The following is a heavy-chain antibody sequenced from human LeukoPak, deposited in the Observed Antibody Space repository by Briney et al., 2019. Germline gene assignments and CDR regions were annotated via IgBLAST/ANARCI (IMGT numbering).Heavy chain of an antibody. CDR2: ISSSSSTI. J-gene: IGHJ6*03. CDR1: GFTFSSYS. CDR3: ARDPYSYVEYYYYYYYMDV. Sequence: GGSLRLSCAASGFTFSSYSMNWVRQAPGKGLEWVSYISSSSSTIYYADSVKGRFTISRDNAKNSPYLQMNSLRAEDTAVYYCARDPYSYVEYYYYYYYMDVWGKGTTVTVSS. V-gene: IGHV3-48*01. D-gene: IGHD5-18*01.